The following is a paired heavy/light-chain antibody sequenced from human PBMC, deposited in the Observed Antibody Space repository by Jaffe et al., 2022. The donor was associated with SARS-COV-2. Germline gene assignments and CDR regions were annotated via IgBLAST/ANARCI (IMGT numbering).Light chain of an antibody. CDR2: KAS. V-gene: IGKV1-5*03. CDR3: QQHQAFPLT. Sequence: DIQMTQSPSTLPASIGDRVTITCRASQSVSRWLAWYQQKPGKAPKLLIHKASILETGVPSRFGGSGSETDFTLTISNLQPDDFAVYYCQQHQAFPLTFGGGTKVEI. J-gene: IGKJ4*01. CDR1: QSVSRW.
Heavy chain of an antibody. CDR2: IVGNGGTR. Sequence: EVQLLESGGGLVQPGGSLILSCAGSGFTFSDYAINWVRQAPGKGLEWVSGIVGNGGTRHYADSVQGRFALSRDNSNNTLYLRMNNLRADDTAVYYCAKEGGYCSSTSCWYGMDVWGQGTTVTVSS. J-gene: IGHJ6*02. V-gene: IGHV3-23*01. CDR1: GFTFSDYA. CDR3: AKEGGYCSSTSCWYGMDV. D-gene: IGHD2-2*01.